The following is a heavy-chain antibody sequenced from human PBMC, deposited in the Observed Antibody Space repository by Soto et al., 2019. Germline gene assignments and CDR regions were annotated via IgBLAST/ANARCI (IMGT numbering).Heavy chain of an antibody. CDR1: GYTFTSYA. CDR2: INAGNGNT. Sequence: ASEVSCKASGYTFTSYAMHWVRQAPGQRLEWMGWINAGNGNTKYSQKFQGRVTITRDTSASTAYMELSSLRSEDTAVYYCARSIVVVTALDYWGQGTLVTVSS. D-gene: IGHD2-21*02. CDR3: ARSIVVVTALDY. V-gene: IGHV1-3*01. J-gene: IGHJ4*02.